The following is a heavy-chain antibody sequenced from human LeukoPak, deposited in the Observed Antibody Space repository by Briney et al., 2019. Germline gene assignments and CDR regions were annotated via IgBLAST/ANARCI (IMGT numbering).Heavy chain of an antibody. J-gene: IGHJ4*02. V-gene: IGHV3-11*04. Sequence: GGSLRLSCAASGFTFSDYYMSWLRQAPGKGLEWVSYISSDSSTIYYADSVKGRFTISRDNAKNSLYLQMNSLRTEDTAVYYCANTEYQRLGTDYWGQGTLITVSS. CDR2: ISSDSSTI. CDR3: ANTEYQRLGTDY. D-gene: IGHD2-2*01. CDR1: GFTFSDYY.